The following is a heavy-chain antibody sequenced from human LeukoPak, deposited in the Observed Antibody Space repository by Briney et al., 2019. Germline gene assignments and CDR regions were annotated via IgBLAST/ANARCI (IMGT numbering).Heavy chain of an antibody. D-gene: IGHD2-2*01. CDR3: ARAGGYCSSTSCYFDY. CDR1: GYTFTSYA. CDR2: NVPIFATI. V-gene: IGHV1-69*05. Sequence: RRASVRVSCKASGYTFTSYAMHWVRQAPGQGLEWMGANVPIFATIYYAQNFQGRVTITTDESTSTAYMELSSLRSEDTAVYYCARAGGYCSSTSCYFDYWGQGTLVTVSS. J-gene: IGHJ4*02.